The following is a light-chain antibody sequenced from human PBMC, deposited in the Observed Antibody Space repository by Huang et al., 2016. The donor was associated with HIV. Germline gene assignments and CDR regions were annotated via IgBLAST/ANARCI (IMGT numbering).Light chain of an antibody. Sequence: DIQMTQSPSSLSASVGDRVTITCQASQDISNYLNWYQQKPGKAPKLLIYDAFNLETGVPSRFIGSGAETDFTFTICSLQPEDIATYYCQQYGILPRTFGQGTELRIK. CDR2: DAF. J-gene: IGKJ2*01. CDR3: QQYGILPRT. CDR1: QDISNY. V-gene: IGKV1-33*01.